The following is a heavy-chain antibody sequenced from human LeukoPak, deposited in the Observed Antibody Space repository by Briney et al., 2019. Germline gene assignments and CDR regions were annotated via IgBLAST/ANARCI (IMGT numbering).Heavy chain of an antibody. Sequence: GGSLRLSCAASEFTFSNYAMHWVRQAPGKGLEWVAVISYDGSNKYYADSVKGRFAISRDNSKNTLYLQINSLRAEDTAVYYCTKEVAAADYYFDYWGQGTLVTVSS. D-gene: IGHD6-13*01. CDR2: ISYDGSNK. CDR3: TKEVAAADYYFDY. J-gene: IGHJ4*02. V-gene: IGHV3-30*09. CDR1: EFTFSNYA.